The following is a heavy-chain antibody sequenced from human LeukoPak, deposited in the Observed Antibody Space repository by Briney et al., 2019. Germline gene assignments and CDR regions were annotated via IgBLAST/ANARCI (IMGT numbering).Heavy chain of an antibody. CDR2: IRHDESEI. D-gene: IGHD6-19*01. CDR3: ARDPGRSGWDY. Sequence: SGGSLRLSCAASGFTFTNYWMSWVRQPPGKGPEWVANIRHDESEIYYVDSVKGRFTISRDNAKDSLFLQMNSLRAEDTAVYYCARDPGRSGWDYWGQGALVTVSS. V-gene: IGHV3-7*01. CDR1: GFTFTNYW. J-gene: IGHJ4*02.